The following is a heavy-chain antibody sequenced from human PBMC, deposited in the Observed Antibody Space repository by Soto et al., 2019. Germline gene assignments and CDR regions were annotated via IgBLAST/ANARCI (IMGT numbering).Heavy chain of an antibody. CDR3: ARDQDDYGDYYFDY. CDR1: GFTFSSYA. J-gene: IGHJ4*02. V-gene: IGHV3-30-3*01. CDR2: ISYDGSNK. Sequence: PGGSLRLSCAASGFTFSSYAMHWVRQAPGKGLEWVAVISYDGSNKYYADSVKGRFTISRDNPKNTLYLQMNSLRAEDTAVYYCARDQDDYGDYYFDYRGQGTLVTVSS. D-gene: IGHD4-17*01.